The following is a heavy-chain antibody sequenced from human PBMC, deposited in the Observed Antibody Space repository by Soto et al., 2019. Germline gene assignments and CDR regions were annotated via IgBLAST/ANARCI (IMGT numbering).Heavy chain of an antibody. V-gene: IGHV3-7*01. CDR2: INQDGSEK. J-gene: IGHJ4*02. D-gene: IGHD2-2*02. CDR1: GFTFSTSW. CDR3: TSYIDF. Sequence: GSLRLSCAASGFTFSTSWMDWVRQTPGKGLEWVANINQDGSEKNYVDSVKGRFTISRDNAKNSLFLQMSSLTAEDSGLYYCTSYIDFWGQGTLVTVSS.